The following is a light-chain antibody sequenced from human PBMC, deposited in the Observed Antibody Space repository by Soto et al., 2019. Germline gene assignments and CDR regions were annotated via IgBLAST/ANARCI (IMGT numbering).Light chain of an antibody. Sequence: EIVLTQSPGTLSLSPGKRATLSCRASQSVSSSYLAWYQQKPGQAPRLLIYGASSRAAGIPDRFSGSGSGTDFTLTIIRLEPEDFAVYYCQQYGSSPMYTFGQGTKLEIK. V-gene: IGKV3-20*01. J-gene: IGKJ2*01. CDR3: QQYGSSPMYT. CDR2: GAS. CDR1: QSVSSSY.